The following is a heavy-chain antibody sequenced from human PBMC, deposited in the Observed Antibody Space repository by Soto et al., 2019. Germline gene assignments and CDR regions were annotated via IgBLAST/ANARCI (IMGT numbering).Heavy chain of an antibody. V-gene: IGHV4-30-4*01. J-gene: IGHJ4*02. CDR1: GGSISTGDHY. Sequence: QVRLQESGPGLVKPSQTLSLTCRVSGGSISTGDHYWSWIRQSPWKGLEWIGYIYYSGSTLYNPSLKSRLRISLDTSTNQFSLNLNSVTAADTAVYYCAVASNSGSLRHYFDYWGQGLLVTVSS. D-gene: IGHD3-10*01. CDR3: AVASNSGSLRHYFDY. CDR2: IYYSGST.